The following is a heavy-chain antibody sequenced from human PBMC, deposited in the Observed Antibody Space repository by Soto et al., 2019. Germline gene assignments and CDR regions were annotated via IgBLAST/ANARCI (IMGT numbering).Heavy chain of an antibody. D-gene: IGHD7-27*01. CDR2: IYDSGNT. CDR1: GDSIATYKW. Sequence: SETLSLTCVVSGDSIATYKWWTWVRQTPGKGLEWIGEIYDSGNTRYNPSLKSRVTISKDTSKNELSLKLNSVTVADTAVYYCATCQLGEYYYAMDIWGQGTTVTVSS. V-gene: IGHV4-4*02. CDR3: ATCQLGEYYYAMDI. J-gene: IGHJ6*02.